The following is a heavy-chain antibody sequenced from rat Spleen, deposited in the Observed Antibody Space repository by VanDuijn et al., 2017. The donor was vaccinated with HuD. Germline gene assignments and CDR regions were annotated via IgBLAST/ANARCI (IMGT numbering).Heavy chain of an antibody. CDR2: ISYDGNSI. CDR3: TRGTYFRH. CDR1: GFTFSNYG. Sequence: EVQLVESGGGLVQPGGSLKLSCVASGFTFSNYGMAWVRQAPTKGLEWVASISYDGNSIYYRDSVKGRFTVSRDNAKSTLYLQMDSLGSEDTATYYCTRGTYFRHWGQGVMVTVSS. V-gene: IGHV5-29*01. D-gene: IGHD4-6*01. J-gene: IGHJ2*01.